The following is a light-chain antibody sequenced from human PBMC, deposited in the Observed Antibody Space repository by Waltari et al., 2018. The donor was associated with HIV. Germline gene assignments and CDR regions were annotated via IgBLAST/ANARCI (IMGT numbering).Light chain of an antibody. J-gene: IGLJ2*01. CDR1: SGHSTFA. Sequence: QLVLTQSPSASASLGASVKLTCTLSSGHSTFAVAWHQQQPEKGPRFLMNLNSDGSHKKGDGIPDRFSGSSSGAERYLTISNLQSEDEADYYCQTWGTGLLFGGGTKLTVL. CDR3: QTWGTGLL. CDR2: LNSDGSH. V-gene: IGLV4-69*01.